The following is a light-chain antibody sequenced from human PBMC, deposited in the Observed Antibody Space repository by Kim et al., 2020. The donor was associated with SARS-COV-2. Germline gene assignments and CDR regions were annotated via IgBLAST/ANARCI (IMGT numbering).Light chain of an antibody. Sequence: ASVGERVTIPCRASQSISSYLTWYQQKPGKAPTLLIYTATNLQSGVPSRFSGSGSGTDFTLTISSLQPEDFATYYCQQGYSTPYTFGQGTKLEIK. V-gene: IGKV1-39*01. CDR2: TAT. J-gene: IGKJ2*01. CDR1: QSISSY. CDR3: QQGYSTPYT.